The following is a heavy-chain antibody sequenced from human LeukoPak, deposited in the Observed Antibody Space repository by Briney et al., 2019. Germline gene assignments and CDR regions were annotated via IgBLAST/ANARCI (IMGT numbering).Heavy chain of an antibody. CDR1: GFTFSSYW. Sequence: QPGGSLRLSCAASGFTFSSYWMHWVRQAPGKGLVWVSRINSDGSSTSYADSVKGRFTISRDNAKDSLYLQLSSLRAEDTAVYYCARDIPYGLSYFDYWGQGTLVTVSS. D-gene: IGHD2-2*02. CDR3: ARDIPYGLSYFDY. V-gene: IGHV3-74*01. J-gene: IGHJ4*02. CDR2: INSDGSST.